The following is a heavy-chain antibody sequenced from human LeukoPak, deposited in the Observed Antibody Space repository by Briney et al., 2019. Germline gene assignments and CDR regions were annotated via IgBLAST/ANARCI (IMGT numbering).Heavy chain of an antibody. CDR2: IYTSGST. D-gene: IGHD2-2*01. J-gene: IGHJ5*02. V-gene: IGHV4-4*07. CDR3: ARDTGRYCSTTSCYSFDP. Sequence: SETLSLTCTVSGRSISSYYWSWIRQPAGKGLEWIGRIYTSGSTNYNPSLKSRVTMSVDTSKNQFSLKLSSVTAADTAVYYCARDTGRYCSTTSCYSFDPWGQGTLVTVSS. CDR1: GRSISSYY.